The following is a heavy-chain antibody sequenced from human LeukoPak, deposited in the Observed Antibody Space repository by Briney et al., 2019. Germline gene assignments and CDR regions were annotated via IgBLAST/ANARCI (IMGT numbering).Heavy chain of an antibody. CDR1: GGSISTNY. CDR3: AAYGSISL. V-gene: IGHV4-4*07. CDR2: IYTSVST. J-gene: IGHJ4*02. D-gene: IGHD2-21*01. Sequence: SETLSLTCSVSGGSISTNYWTWIRQPAGKGLEWIGRIYTSVSTNYNPSLKSRVTMSLDTSKNEFSLRLSPVTAADTAVYYCAAYGSISLWGQGTLVTVSS.